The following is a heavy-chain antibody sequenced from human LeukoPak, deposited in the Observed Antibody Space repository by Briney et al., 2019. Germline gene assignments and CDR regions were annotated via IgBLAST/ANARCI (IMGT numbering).Heavy chain of an antibody. V-gene: IGHV6-1*01. J-gene: IGHJ4*02. Sequence: SQTLSLTCAISGDSVSSTSAAWNWIRQSPSRGLEWLGRTYYRSKWYNDYALSVKSRITINPDTSKNQFSLLVNSVTPEDTAVYYCVRGFRGTASGWNCFDYWGQGTLVTVSS. CDR2: TYYRSKWYN. CDR1: GDSVSSTSAA. CDR3: VRGFRGTASGWNCFDY. D-gene: IGHD6-19*01.